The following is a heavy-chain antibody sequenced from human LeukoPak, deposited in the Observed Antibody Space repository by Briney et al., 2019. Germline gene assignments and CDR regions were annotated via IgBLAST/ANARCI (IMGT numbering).Heavy chain of an antibody. J-gene: IGHJ3*02. D-gene: IGHD1-7*01. CDR2: INHSGST. CDR1: GGSISSGGYY. CDR3: ARGGGYNWNCAAFDI. V-gene: IGHV4-39*07. Sequence: SETLSLTCTVSGGSISSGGYYWSWIRQPPGKGLEWIVEINHSGSTNYNPSLKSRVTISVDTSKNQFSLKLSSVTAADTAVYYCARGGGYNWNCAAFDIWGQGTMVTVSS.